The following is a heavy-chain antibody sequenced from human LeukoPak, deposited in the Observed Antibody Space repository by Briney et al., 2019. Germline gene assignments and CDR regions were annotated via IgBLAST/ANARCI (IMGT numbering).Heavy chain of an antibody. D-gene: IGHD6-13*01. Sequence: PGGSLRLSCAASGFTFSSYAMSWVRQAPGKGLEWVSAISGSGGSTYYADSVKGRFTITRDNSKNTLYLQMNSLRAEDTAVYYCAKDLVRSWLIDFDYWGQGTLVTVSS. J-gene: IGHJ4*02. CDR2: ISGSGGST. CDR3: AKDLVRSWLIDFDY. V-gene: IGHV3-23*01. CDR1: GFTFSSYA.